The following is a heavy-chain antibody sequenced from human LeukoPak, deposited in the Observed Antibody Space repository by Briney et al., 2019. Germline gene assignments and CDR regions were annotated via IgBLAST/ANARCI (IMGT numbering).Heavy chain of an antibody. CDR1: GYSFSNYR. V-gene: IGHV5-51*01. D-gene: IGHD3-22*01. J-gene: IGHJ4*02. CDR2: IYPEDSDT. Sequence: GESLKISCKVSGYSFSNYRIAWLRQLPGKGLEWMGIIYPEDSDTRYSPSFQGQVSLSADKSTSTAYLQWGSLKASDSAIYYCARQQYYNNSGFDSWGQGTLVTVSS. CDR3: ARQQYYNNSGFDS.